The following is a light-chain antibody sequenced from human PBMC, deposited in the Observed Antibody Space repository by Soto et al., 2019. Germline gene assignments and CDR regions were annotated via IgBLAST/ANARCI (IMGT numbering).Light chain of an antibody. CDR1: QNINTW. CDR3: QQYQSYSS. CDR2: RAS. J-gene: IGKJ4*01. Sequence: DIQMTQSPSTLSASVGAGVTITCRASQNINTWVAWYQQKPGKAPNLLIYRASSLESGVPSRFSGSGSGTEFTLTISSLQPDDFATYYCQQYQSYSSFAGGTKVDIK. V-gene: IGKV1-5*01.